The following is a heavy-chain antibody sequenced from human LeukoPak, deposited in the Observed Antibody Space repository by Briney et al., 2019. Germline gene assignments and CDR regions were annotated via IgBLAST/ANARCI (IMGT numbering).Heavy chain of an antibody. Sequence: GESLKISCKGSGYSFTSYWIGWVRQMPGKGLEWMGIIYPGDSDTRYSPSFQGQVTISADKSISTAYLQWSSLKASDTAMYYCARDPTPGPYGDYFDYWGQGTLATVSS. CDR3: ARDPTPGPYGDYFDY. D-gene: IGHD4-17*01. CDR2: IYPGDSDT. J-gene: IGHJ4*02. CDR1: GYSFTSYW. V-gene: IGHV5-51*01.